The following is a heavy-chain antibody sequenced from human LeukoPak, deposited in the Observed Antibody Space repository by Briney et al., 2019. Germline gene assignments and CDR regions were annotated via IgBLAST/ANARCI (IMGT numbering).Heavy chain of an antibody. CDR3: ASAVAGAWDY. Sequence: ASVKVSCKASGYTFTGYYMHWVRQAPGQGLEWMGWMNPNSGNTGYAQKFQGRVTMTRNTSISTAYMELSSLRSEDTAVYYCASAVAGAWDYWGQGTLVTVSS. V-gene: IGHV1-8*02. J-gene: IGHJ4*02. CDR2: MNPNSGNT. D-gene: IGHD6-19*01. CDR1: GYTFTGYY.